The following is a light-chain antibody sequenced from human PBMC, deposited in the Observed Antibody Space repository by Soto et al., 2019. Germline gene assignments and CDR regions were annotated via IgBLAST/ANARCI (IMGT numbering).Light chain of an antibody. V-gene: IGKV1-5*03. J-gene: IGKJ1*01. Sequence: DIQMTQSPSTLSASVGERVTITCRASQSISSWLAWYQQKPGKAPKLLIYKASSLESGVPTRFSGSGSGTDFTLTISSLQHDDVANFYCQQYNRFWTFGQGTKVEIK. CDR2: KAS. CDR3: QQYNRFWT. CDR1: QSISSW.